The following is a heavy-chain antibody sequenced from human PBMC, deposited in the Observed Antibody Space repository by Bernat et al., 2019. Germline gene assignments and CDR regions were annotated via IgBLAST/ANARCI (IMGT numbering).Heavy chain of an antibody. CDR1: GFTFSSYG. V-gene: IGHV3-33*01. Sequence: QVQLVESGGGVVQPGRSLRLSCAASGFTFSSYGMHGVRQAPGKGLEWVAVIWYDGSNKYYADSVKGRFTISRDNSKNTLYLQMNSMRAEDTAVYYCARDVGYCSGGSCYSRGWFDPWGQGTLVTVSS. D-gene: IGHD2-15*01. CDR2: IWYDGSNK. J-gene: IGHJ5*02. CDR3: ARDVGYCSGGSCYSRGWFDP.